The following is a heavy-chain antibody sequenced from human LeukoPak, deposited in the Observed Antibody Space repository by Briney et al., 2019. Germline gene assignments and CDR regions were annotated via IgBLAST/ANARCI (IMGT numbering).Heavy chain of an antibody. CDR2: IYYSGST. CDR3: ARASGKLRFLEWLSNYYYYYMDV. Sequence: PSETLSLTCTVSGGSISSSSYYWGWIRQPPGKGLEWIGSIYYSGSTYYNPSLKSRVTISVDTSKNQFSLKLSSVTAADTAVYYCARASGKLRFLEWLSNYYYYYMDVWGKGTTVTVSS. D-gene: IGHD3-3*01. V-gene: IGHV4-39*07. CDR1: GGSISSSSYY. J-gene: IGHJ6*03.